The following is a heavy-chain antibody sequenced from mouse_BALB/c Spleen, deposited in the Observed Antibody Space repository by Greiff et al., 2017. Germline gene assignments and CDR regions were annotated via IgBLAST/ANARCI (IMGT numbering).Heavy chain of an antibody. V-gene: IGHV3-2*02. D-gene: IGHD1-1*01. Sequence: EVQLQQSGPGLVKPSQSLSLTCTVTGYSITSDYAWNWLRQFPGNKLEWMGYISYSGSTSYNPSLKSRISITRDTSKNQFFLQLNSVTTEDTATYYCARSYGSSYFDYWGQGTTLTVSS. J-gene: IGHJ2*01. CDR3: ARSYGSSYFDY. CDR1: GYSITSDYA. CDR2: ISYSGST.